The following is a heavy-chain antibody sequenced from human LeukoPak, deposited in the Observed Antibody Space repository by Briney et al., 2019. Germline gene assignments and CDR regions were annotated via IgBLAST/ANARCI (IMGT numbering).Heavy chain of an antibody. CDR3: ARDRNQLLRAFDI. CDR1: GGTFSSYA. V-gene: IGHV1-69*06. J-gene: IGHJ3*02. D-gene: IGHD3-22*01. CDR2: IIPIFGTA. Sequence: SAKVSCKASGGTFSSYAISWVRQAPGQGLEWMGGIIPIFGTANYAQKFQGRVTITADKSTSTAYMELSSLRSEDTAVYYCARDRNQLLRAFDIWAKGQWSPSLQ.